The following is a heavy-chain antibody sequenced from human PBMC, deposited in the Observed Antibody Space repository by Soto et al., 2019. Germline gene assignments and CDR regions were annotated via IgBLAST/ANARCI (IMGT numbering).Heavy chain of an antibody. CDR1: GFTFSSYA. CDR2: IGGGGATT. Sequence: LGGSLRLSCAASGFTFSSYAMSWVRQAPGKGLEWVSAIGGGGATTYYADSVKGRFTISRDNSRNTLYLQMNSLRAEDTAVYHCAKSHSLYEVNGGYYRFSDYWGQGTLVTVSS. CDR3: AKSHSLYEVNGGYYRFSDY. V-gene: IGHV3-23*01. J-gene: IGHJ4*02. D-gene: IGHD3-22*01.